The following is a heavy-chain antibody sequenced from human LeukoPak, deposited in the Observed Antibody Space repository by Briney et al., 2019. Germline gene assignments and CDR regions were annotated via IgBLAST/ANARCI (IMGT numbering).Heavy chain of an antibody. CDR3: ARGGMDYYYYYGMDV. V-gene: IGHV1-46*01. CDR1: GYTFTSYY. Sequence: GASVKVSCKASGYTFTSYYMHWVRQAPAQGLEWMGIINPSGGSTSYAQKFQGRVTMTRDTSTSTVYMELSSLRSEDTAVYYCARGGMDYYYYYGMDVWGQGTTVTVSS. CDR2: INPSGGST. J-gene: IGHJ6*02. D-gene: IGHD6-13*01.